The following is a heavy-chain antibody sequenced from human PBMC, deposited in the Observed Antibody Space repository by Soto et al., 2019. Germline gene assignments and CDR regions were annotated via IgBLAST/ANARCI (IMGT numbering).Heavy chain of an antibody. V-gene: IGHV1-18*01. J-gene: IGHJ5*02. CDR1: GYTFTSYG. CDR3: AREAPNPYCSSTSCYGGWFDP. D-gene: IGHD2-2*01. CDR2: ISAYNGNT. Sequence: GASVKVSCKASGYTFTSYGISWVRQAPGQGLEWMGWISAYNGNTNYAQKLQGRVTMTTDTSTSTAYMELRSLRSDDTAVYYCAREAPNPYCSSTSCYGGWFDPWGQGTLVTVSS.